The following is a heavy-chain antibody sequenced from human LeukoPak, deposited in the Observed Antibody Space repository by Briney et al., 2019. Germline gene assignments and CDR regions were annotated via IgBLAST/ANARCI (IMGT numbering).Heavy chain of an antibody. CDR2: INAGNGNT. V-gene: IGHV1-3*01. Sequence: ASVKVSCKASGYTFTNYPMHWVRQAPGQSLEWMAWINAGNGNTKYSQKFQGRVTITRDTSARTGYMELSSLRSEDTAVYYCARDSHYDSSGYYGVAYWGQGTLVTVSS. D-gene: IGHD3-22*01. J-gene: IGHJ4*02. CDR3: ARDSHYDSSGYYGVAY. CDR1: GYTFTNYP.